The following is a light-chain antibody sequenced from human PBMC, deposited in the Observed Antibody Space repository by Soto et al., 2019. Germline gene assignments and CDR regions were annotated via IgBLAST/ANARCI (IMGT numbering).Light chain of an antibody. CDR2: AAS. V-gene: IGKV1-39*01. CDR3: PQSYTPPPFT. J-gene: IGKJ3*01. Sequence: DIQMTQAPSSLSTSVGDRVTITRRSSQSISSYLNWYQQKPGKAPKLLIYAASSLQSGVPSRFSGSGSGTDFTLTISSLQPEDFVTYYCPQSYTPPPFTFGPGTKVDMK. CDR1: QSISSY.